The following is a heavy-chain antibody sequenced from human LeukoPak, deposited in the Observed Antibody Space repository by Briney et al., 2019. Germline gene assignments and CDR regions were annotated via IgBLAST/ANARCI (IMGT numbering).Heavy chain of an antibody. V-gene: IGHV3-21*01. CDR2: ISSSSSYI. CDR3: ARDLYDILTGYYSSVSFQH. Sequence: GGSLRLSCAASGFTFSSYSMNWVRQAPGKGLEWVSSISSSSSYIYYADSVKGRFTISRDNAKNSLYLQMNSLRGEDTAVYYCARDLYDILTGYYSSVSFQHWGQGTLVTVSS. D-gene: IGHD3-9*01. J-gene: IGHJ1*01. CDR1: GFTFSSYS.